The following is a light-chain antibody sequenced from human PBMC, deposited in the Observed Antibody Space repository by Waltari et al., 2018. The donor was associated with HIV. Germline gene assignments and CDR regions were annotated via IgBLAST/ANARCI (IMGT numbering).Light chain of an antibody. CDR2: DVT. J-gene: IGLJ3*02. V-gene: IGLV2-11*01. Sequence: QSALTQPRSVSGSPGQSVTISCTGTSSDVGGYNYVSWYQQNPGKAPKFIIYDVTKRPSGGPDRFSGSKSGNTASRTIAGLQAEEEADYYCCSYAGNYPVLFGGGTKLTVL. CDR1: SSDVGGYNY. CDR3: CSYAGNYPVL.